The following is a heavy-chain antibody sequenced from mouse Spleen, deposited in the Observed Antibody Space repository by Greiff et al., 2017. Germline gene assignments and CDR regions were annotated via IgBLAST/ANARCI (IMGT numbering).Heavy chain of an antibody. CDR3: ARKEYRYDEEGFDY. CDR2: ISSGSSTI. Sequence: EVKLQESGGGLVKPGGSLKLSCAASGFTFSDYGMHWVRQAPEKGLEWVAYISSGSSTIYYADTVKGRFTISRDNAKNTLFLQMTSLRSEDTAMYYCARKEYRYDEEGFDYWGQGTTLTVSS. J-gene: IGHJ2*01. V-gene: IGHV5-17*01. D-gene: IGHD2-14*01. CDR1: GFTFSDYG.